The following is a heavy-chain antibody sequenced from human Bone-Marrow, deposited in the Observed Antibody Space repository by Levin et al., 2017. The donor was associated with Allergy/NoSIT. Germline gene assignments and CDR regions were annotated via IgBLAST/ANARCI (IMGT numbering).Heavy chain of an antibody. J-gene: IGHJ4*02. CDR1: GLIFSSHA. CDR2: ITSSRGDK. CDR3: ATGIGGIAVADVDF. D-gene: IGHD6-19*01. V-gene: IGHV3-21*01. Sequence: LSLTCATSGLIFSSHAMNWVRQAPGKGLEWVASITSSRGDKYYADSVKGRFTISRDNAKAALFLQMNNLTANDTAVYYCATGIGGIAVADVDFWGQGTLVTVSS.